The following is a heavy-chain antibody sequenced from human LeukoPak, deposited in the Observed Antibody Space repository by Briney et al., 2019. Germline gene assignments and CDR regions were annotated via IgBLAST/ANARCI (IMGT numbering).Heavy chain of an antibody. Sequence: GGSLRLSCAASGFTFSSYSMNWVRQAPGKGLEWVSSISSSSSYIYYADSVKGRFTISRDNAKNSLYLQMNSLRAEDTAVYYCARDHVRYDSSGYPYWGQGTLVTVSS. D-gene: IGHD3-22*01. CDR1: GFTFSSYS. CDR2: ISSSSSYI. CDR3: ARDHVRYDSSGYPY. J-gene: IGHJ4*02. V-gene: IGHV3-21*01.